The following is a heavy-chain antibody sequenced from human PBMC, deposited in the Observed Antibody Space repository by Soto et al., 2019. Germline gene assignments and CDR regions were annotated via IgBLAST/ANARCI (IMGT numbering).Heavy chain of an antibody. J-gene: IGHJ6*02. CDR3: MKAHESGDFLGMSV. CDR2: MYKTGET. CDR1: GGSVSTGMKY. V-gene: IGHV4-61*01. D-gene: IGHD3-10*01. Sequence: KTSETLSLTCTVSGGSVSTGMKYWGWVRQPPGKALEFIGYMYKTGETLLNSSLKSRVTLSMETSKNQLSLTLSSVTAADTAVYFCMKAHESGDFLGMSVWGPGTTVTVSS.